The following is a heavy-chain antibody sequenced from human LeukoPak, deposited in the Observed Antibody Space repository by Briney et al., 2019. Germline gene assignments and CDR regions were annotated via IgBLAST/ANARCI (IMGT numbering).Heavy chain of an antibody. V-gene: IGHV3-7*03. D-gene: IGHD1-26*01. CDR1: GFTFSSYW. CDR3: ARGLGARSWYFDY. J-gene: IGHJ4*02. CDR2: IKQDGSEK. Sequence: PGGSLRLSCAASGFTFSSYWMSWVRQAPGKGLEWVANIKQDGSEKYYVDSVKGRFTISRDNAKNSLYLQMNSLRAEDTAVYYCARGLGARSWYFDYWGQGTLVTVSS.